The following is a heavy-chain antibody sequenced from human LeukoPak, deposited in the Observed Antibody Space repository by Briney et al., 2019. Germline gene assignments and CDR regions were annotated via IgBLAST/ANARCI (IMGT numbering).Heavy chain of an antibody. CDR1: GFTFSSYG. J-gene: IGHJ4*02. D-gene: IGHD6-19*01. Sequence: GRSLRLSCAASGFTFSSYGMHWVRQAPGKGLEWVAVVWYDGRNEYYADSVKGRFTISRDNSKNTLYLQMNSLRAEDTAVYYCARARREQWLVRGHYYFDYWGQGTLVTVSS. CDR3: ARARREQWLVRGHYYFDY. CDR2: VWYDGRNE. V-gene: IGHV3-33*01.